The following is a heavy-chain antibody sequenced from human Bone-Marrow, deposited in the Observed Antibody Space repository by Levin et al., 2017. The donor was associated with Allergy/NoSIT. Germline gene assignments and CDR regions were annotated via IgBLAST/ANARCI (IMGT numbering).Heavy chain of an antibody. V-gene: IGHV1-69*06. CDR1: GGTFSSYA. J-gene: IGHJ4*02. CDR3: AEIPPTHYSNYSGPDY. D-gene: IGHD4-11*01. Sequence: SVKVSCKASGGTFSSYAISWVRQAPGQGLEWMGGIIPIFGTANYAQKFQGRVTITADKSTSTAYMELSSLRSEDTAVYYCAEIPPTHYSNYSGPDYWGQGTLVTVSS. CDR2: IIPIFGTA.